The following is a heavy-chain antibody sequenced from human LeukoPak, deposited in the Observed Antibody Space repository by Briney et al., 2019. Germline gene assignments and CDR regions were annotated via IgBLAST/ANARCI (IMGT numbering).Heavy chain of an antibody. D-gene: IGHD6-19*01. CDR3: TGYSAGWSSGGGY. CDR1: VGSISSLTYY. J-gene: IGHJ4*02. V-gene: IGHV4-39*01. CDR2: IYYSGTT. Sequence: SETLSLTCTVSVGSISSLTYYWGWIRQPPGKGLEWIARIYYSGTTYYSPSLRGRVAISVNRSNNQFSLRLRSVTAADTAVYFCTGYSAGWSSGGGYWGQGTVVTVSS.